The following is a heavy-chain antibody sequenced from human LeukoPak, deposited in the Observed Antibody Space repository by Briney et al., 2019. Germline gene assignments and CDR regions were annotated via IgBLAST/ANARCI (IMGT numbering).Heavy chain of an antibody. J-gene: IGHJ3*02. D-gene: IGHD3-10*01. Sequence: SETLSLTCTVSGGSISSSSYYWGWIRQPPGKGLEWIGSTYYSGSTYYNPSLKSRVTISVDTSKNQFSLKLSSVTAADTAVYYCARGRITMVRGVIGAFDIWGQGTMVTVSS. CDR3: ARGRITMVRGVIGAFDI. CDR1: GGSISSSSYY. V-gene: IGHV4-39*07. CDR2: TYYSGST.